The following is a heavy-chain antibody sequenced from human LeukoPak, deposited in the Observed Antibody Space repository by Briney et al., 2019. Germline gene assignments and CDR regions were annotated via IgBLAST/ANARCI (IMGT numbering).Heavy chain of an antibody. CDR3: ARESPVATSGAFDI. J-gene: IGHJ3*02. D-gene: IGHD2-15*01. CDR2: IKRDGSEK. Sequence: GGSLRLSCAASGFTFSSYWMNWVRQAPGKGLEWVANIKRDGSEKYFVDSVKGRFTISRDNPKNSLYLQMNSLRAEDTAVYYCARESPVATSGAFDIWGQGTMVTVSS. V-gene: IGHV3-7*03. CDR1: GFTFSSYW.